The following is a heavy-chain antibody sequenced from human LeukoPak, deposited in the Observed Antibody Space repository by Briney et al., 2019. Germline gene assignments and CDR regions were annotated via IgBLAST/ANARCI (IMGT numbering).Heavy chain of an antibody. V-gene: IGHV1-18*01. CDR1: GYTFTSYG. Sequence: ASVKVSCKASGYTFTSYGISWVRQAPGQGLEWMGWISAYNGNTNYAQKLQGRVTMTTDTSTSTAYMELRSLRSDDTAVYYCARAPYDFWSGSYYYYYMDVWGKGTTVTVSS. CDR2: ISAYNGNT. J-gene: IGHJ6*03. D-gene: IGHD3-3*01. CDR3: ARAPYDFWSGSYYYYYMDV.